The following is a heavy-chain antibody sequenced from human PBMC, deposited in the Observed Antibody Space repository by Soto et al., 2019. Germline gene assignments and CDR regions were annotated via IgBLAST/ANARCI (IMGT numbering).Heavy chain of an antibody. CDR2: ISSNGGST. D-gene: IGHD5-12*01. CDR3: VKRWLRWRYYYGMDV. CDR1: GFTFSSYA. Sequence: GGSLRLSCSASGFTFSSYAMHWVRQAPGKGLEYVSAISSNGGSTYYADSVKGRFTISRDNSKNTLYLQMNSLRAEDTAVYYCVKRWLRWRYYYGMDVWGQGTTVTVSS. V-gene: IGHV3-64D*08. J-gene: IGHJ6*02.